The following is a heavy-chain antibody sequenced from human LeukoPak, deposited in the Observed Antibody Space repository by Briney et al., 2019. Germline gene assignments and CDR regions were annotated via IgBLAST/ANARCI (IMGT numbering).Heavy chain of an antibody. CDR2: IYPGDSDT. Sequence: GASLKISFQGSGSSFTSYWIGWVRQMPGKGLERMGIIYPGDSDTRYSPSFQGQVTISADKSISTAYLQWSSLKASDTAMYYCARNIAAAGYYYYGMDVWGQGTTVTVSS. J-gene: IGHJ6*02. CDR3: ARNIAAAGYYYYGMDV. V-gene: IGHV5-51*01. D-gene: IGHD6-13*01. CDR1: GSSFTSYW.